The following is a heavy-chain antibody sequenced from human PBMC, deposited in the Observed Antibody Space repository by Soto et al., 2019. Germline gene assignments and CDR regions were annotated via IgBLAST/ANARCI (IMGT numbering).Heavy chain of an antibody. CDR3: ARAPPTLGQAQIGLAP. D-gene: IGHD3-16*01. CDR1: GGSISSGGYY. V-gene: IGHV4-31*03. J-gene: IGHJ4*02. CDR2: IYYSGST. Sequence: SETLSLTCTVSGGSISSGGYYWSWIRQHPGKGLEWIGYIYYSGSTYYNPSLKSRVTISVDTSKNQFSLKLSSVTAADTAVYYWARAPPTLGQAQIGLAPGGKEPRVTVPS.